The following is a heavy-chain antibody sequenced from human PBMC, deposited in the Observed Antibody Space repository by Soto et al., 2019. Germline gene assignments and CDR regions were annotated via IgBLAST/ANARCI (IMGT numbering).Heavy chain of an antibody. CDR1: GGSVSSGGCY. V-gene: IGHV4-61*08. D-gene: IGHD3-10*01. CDR2: IYYSGST. J-gene: IGHJ5*02. CDR3: ARVNKKIWFGELLYRAKSNWFDP. Sequence: PSETLSLTCTVSGGSVSSGGCYWSWIRQPPGKGLEWIGYIYYSGSTNYNPSLKSRVTISVDTSKNQFSLKLSSVTAADTAVYYCARVNKKIWFGELLYRAKSNWFDPWGQGTLVTVSS.